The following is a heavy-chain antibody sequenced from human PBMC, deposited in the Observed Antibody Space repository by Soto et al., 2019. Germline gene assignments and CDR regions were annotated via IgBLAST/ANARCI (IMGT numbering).Heavy chain of an antibody. CDR1: GGSISSYY. J-gene: IGHJ5*02. CDR3: AGSGSYYANWFDP. D-gene: IGHD3-10*01. V-gene: IGHV4-59*01. CDR2: IYYSGST. Sequence: SETLSLTCTVSGGSISSYYWSWIRQPPGKGLEWIGYIYYSGSTNYNPSLKSRVTISVDTSKNQFSLKLSSVTAADTAVYYAAGSGSYYANWFDPWGQGTLVTVSS.